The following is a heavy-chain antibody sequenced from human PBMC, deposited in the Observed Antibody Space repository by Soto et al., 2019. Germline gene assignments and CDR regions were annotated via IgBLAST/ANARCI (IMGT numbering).Heavy chain of an antibody. CDR3: ARETVAGKYFDY. J-gene: IGHJ4*02. CDR1: GGSISSGGYY. V-gene: IGHV4-31*03. Sequence: QVQLQEAGPGLVKPSQTLSLTCTVSGGSISSGGYYWSWIRQHPGKGLEWIGYIYYSGSTYYNPSLKSRVTRSVDTSKNQVSMKQSSVPAADTAVYYCARETVAGKYFDYWGQGTLGTVSS. D-gene: IGHD6-19*01. CDR2: IYYSGST.